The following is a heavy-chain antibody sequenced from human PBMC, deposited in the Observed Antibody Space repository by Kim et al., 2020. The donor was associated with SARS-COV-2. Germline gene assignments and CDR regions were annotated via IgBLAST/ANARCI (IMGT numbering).Heavy chain of an antibody. CDR3: ARAARVDSSGSPFDY. D-gene: IGHD3-22*01. J-gene: IGHJ4*02. CDR1: GGSISSGGYY. CDR2: IYYSGST. Sequence: SETLSLTCTVSGGSISSGGYYWSWIRQHPGKGLEWIGYIYYSGSTYYNPSLKSRVTISVDTSKNQFSLKLSSVTAADTAVYYCARAARVDSSGSPFDYWGQGTLVTVSS. V-gene: IGHV4-31*03.